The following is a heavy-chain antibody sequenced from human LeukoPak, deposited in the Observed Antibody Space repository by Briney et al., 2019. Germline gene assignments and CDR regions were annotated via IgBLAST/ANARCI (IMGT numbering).Heavy chain of an antibody. Sequence: PGGSLRLSCAASGFTFSSYAMSWVRQAPGRGLEWVSTISGSGGFTYYADSVKGRFTISRDNSKNTLYLQMNSLRAEDTAVYYCAKDRTAMLNYYYGMDVWGQGTTVTVSS. CDR3: AKDRTAMLNYYYGMDV. J-gene: IGHJ6*02. CDR1: GFTFSSYA. V-gene: IGHV3-23*01. CDR2: ISGSGGFT. D-gene: IGHD2-2*01.